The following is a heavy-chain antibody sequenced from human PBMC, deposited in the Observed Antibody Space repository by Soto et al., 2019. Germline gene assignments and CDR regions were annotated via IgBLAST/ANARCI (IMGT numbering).Heavy chain of an antibody. J-gene: IGHJ3*02. CDR3: ARADYGGPQGAFDI. Sequence: ASVKVSCKASGYTFTTYGITWVRQAPGQGLEWMGWISGYNGKTKYAQKLQGRVTMTTGTSTSTAYMELRSLRSDDTAVYYCARADYGGPQGAFDIWGQGTMVTVSS. CDR2: ISGYNGKT. CDR1: GYTFTTYG. V-gene: IGHV1-18*01. D-gene: IGHD4-17*01.